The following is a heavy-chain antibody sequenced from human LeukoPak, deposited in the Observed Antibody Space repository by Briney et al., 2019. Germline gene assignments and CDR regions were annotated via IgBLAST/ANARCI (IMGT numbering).Heavy chain of an antibody. V-gene: IGHV4-34*01. D-gene: IGHD3-3*01. Sequence: SETLSLTCAVYGGSFSGYYWSWVRQPPGKGLEWIGEINHSGSTNYNPSLKCRVTISVDTSKNQFSLKLSSVTAADTAVYYCARIRFLEWLSTPAFDIWGQGTMVTVSS. J-gene: IGHJ3*02. CDR2: INHSGST. CDR3: ARIRFLEWLSTPAFDI. CDR1: GGSFSGYY.